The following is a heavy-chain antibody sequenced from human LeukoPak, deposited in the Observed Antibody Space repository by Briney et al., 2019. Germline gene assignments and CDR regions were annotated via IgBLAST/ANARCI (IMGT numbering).Heavy chain of an antibody. D-gene: IGHD1-26*01. CDR2: INHSGST. CDR3: ARDLSVGATFGWSAFDI. J-gene: IGHJ3*02. V-gene: IGHV4-34*01. CDR1: GGSFSGYY. Sequence: SETLSLTCAVYGGSFSGYYWSWIRQPPGKGLEWIGEINHSGSTNYNPSLKSRVTISVDTSKNQFSLKLSSVTPEDTAVYYCARDLSVGATFGWSAFDIWGQGTMVTVSS.